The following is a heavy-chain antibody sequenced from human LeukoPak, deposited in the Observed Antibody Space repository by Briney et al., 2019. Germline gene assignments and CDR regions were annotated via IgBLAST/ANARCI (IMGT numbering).Heavy chain of an antibody. CDR2: ISSSSSYI. CDR1: GFTLSRFD. D-gene: IGHD3-10*01. Sequence: GGSLRLSCAASGFTLSRFDMHWVRQAPGKGLEWVSSISSSSSYIYYADSVKGRFTISRDNAKNSLYLQMNSLRAEDTAVYYCAREVLMGPRYFDYWGQGTLVTVSS. V-gene: IGHV3-21*01. J-gene: IGHJ4*02. CDR3: AREVLMGPRYFDY.